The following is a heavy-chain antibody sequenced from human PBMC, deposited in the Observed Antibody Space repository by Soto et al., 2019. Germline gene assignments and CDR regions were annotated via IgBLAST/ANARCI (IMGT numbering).Heavy chain of an antibody. V-gene: IGHV1-69*06. D-gene: IGHD2-2*01. CDR1: GGTFSSYA. J-gene: IGHJ6*02. Sequence: SVKVSCKASGGTFSSYAISWVRQAPGQGLEWMGGIIPIFGTANYAQKFQGRVTITADKSTSTAYMELSSLRSEDTAVYYCASSRYCSSTSCLTNYYYYGMDVWGQGTTVTVSS. CDR3: ASSRYCSSTSCLTNYYYYGMDV. CDR2: IIPIFGTA.